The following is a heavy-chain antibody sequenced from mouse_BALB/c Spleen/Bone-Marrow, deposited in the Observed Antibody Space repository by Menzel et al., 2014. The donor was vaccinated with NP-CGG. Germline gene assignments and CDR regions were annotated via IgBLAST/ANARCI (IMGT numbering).Heavy chain of an antibody. J-gene: IGHJ1*01. V-gene: IGHV1-77*01. CDR3: ARYYDYDWYFDV. D-gene: IGHD2-4*01. Sequence: QVQLQQSGPELVKPGASGKMSCKASGYTFTDYVISWVKQRTGQGLEWIGEIYPGSGSTYYNEKFKGKATLTADKSSNTAYMQLSSLTSEDSAVYFCARYYDYDWYFDVWGAGTTVTVSS. CDR1: GYTFTDYV. CDR2: IYPGSGST.